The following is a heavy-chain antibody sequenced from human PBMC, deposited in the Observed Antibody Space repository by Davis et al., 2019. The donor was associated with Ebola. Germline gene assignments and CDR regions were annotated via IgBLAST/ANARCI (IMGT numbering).Heavy chain of an antibody. Sequence: AASVKVSCKASGYTFTSYDINWVRQAPGQGLEWMGWINTNNGDTSYPQKFQGWVTMARDTSITTAYMELNRLTSDDTAVYYCARGVVVSPWYFDLWGRGTLVTVSS. CDR1: GYTFTSYD. CDR3: ARGVVVSPWYFDL. J-gene: IGHJ2*01. CDR2: INTNNGDT. V-gene: IGHV1-2*04. D-gene: IGHD2-15*01.